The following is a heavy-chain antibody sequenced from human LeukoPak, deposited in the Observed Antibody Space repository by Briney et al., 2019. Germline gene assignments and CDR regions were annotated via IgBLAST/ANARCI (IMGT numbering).Heavy chain of an antibody. V-gene: IGHV3-21*01. CDR3: AKAERGYYDSSGGRDAFDI. CDR1: GFTFSSYS. J-gene: IGHJ3*02. Sequence: GGSLRLSCAASGFTFSSYSMNWVRQAPGKGLEWVSSISSSSSYIYYADSVKGRFTISRDNAKNSLYLQMNSLRAEDTAVYYCAKAERGYYDSSGGRDAFDIWGQGTMVTVSS. D-gene: IGHD3-22*01. CDR2: ISSSSSYI.